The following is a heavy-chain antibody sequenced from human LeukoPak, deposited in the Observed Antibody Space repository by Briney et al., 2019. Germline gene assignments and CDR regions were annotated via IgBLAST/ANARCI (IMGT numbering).Heavy chain of an antibody. CDR2: ISGSGGST. Sequence: GGSLRLSCAASEFPFSTYGMTWVRQAPGKGLEWVSTISGSGGSTYYADSVQGRFTISRDNSKNTLYLQMNSLRAEDTAVYYCAKARYSSSWYFDHWGQGTLVTVSS. D-gene: IGHD6-13*01. CDR1: EFPFSTYG. CDR3: AKARYSSSWYFDH. V-gene: IGHV3-23*01. J-gene: IGHJ4*02.